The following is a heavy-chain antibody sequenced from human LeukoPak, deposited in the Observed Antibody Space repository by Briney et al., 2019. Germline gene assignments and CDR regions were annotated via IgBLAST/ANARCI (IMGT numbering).Heavy chain of an antibody. CDR2: IYYSGST. J-gene: IGHJ4*02. V-gene: IGHV4-39*07. CDR3: ARVPGL. Sequence: SETLSLTCTVSGGSISIISYSWAGIGQPPGKGLEWIGSIYYSGSTYYNPSLKSRVTISVDTSKNQFSLKLSSVTAADTAVYYCARVPGLWGQGTLVTVSS. CDR1: GGSISIISYS.